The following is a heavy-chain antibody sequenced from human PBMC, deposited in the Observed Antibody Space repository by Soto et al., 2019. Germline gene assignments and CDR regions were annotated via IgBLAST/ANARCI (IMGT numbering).Heavy chain of an antibody. D-gene: IGHD7-27*01. V-gene: IGHV4-31*03. CDR2: IYYNGDT. J-gene: IGHJ4*02. CDR3: ARSHRDNWGSPDYFDY. CDR1: GGSISSGGYY. Sequence: SETLSLTCTVSGGSISSGGYYWSWIRQHPGKGLEWIGYIYYNGDTYYSPSLKSRVSISIDTSKNQFSLRLTSVTAADTAVYYCARSHRDNWGSPDYFDYWGQGTLVTVSS.